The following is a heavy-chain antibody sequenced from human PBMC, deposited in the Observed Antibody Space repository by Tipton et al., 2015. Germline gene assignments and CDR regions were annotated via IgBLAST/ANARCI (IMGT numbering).Heavy chain of an antibody. V-gene: IGHV3-7*01. J-gene: IGHJ2*01. D-gene: IGHD6-13*01. CDR2: IKQDGTEK. Sequence: SLRLSCVDSGFTFSSYWMSWVRQAPGKGLEWVANIKQDGTEKHYLGSVKGRFTISRDNAKKSLYLQMNSLRAEDTAVYYCAKAPTGIASGGDRYFDFWGRGPLVTVSS. CDR1: GFTFSSYW. CDR3: AKAPTGIASGGDRYFDF.